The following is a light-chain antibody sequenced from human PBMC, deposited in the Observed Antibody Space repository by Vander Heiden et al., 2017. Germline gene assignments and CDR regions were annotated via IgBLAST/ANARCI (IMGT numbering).Light chain of an antibody. CDR2: DAS. CDR3: QQYYTFPWT. V-gene: IGKV1-5*01. J-gene: IGKJ1*01. CDR1: QTIHKW. Sequence: DIQMTQSPSTLSTFVEDRVTISCRASQTIHKWLAWYQQKPGKAPELLIYDASTLQSGVPSRFSGAGSGTEFTLTISSLQPDDFATYYCQQYYTFPWTFGRGTKVDI.